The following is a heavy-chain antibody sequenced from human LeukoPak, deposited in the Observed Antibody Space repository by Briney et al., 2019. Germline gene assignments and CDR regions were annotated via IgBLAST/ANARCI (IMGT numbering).Heavy chain of an antibody. CDR3: ATPNYDILTGYTHFDY. V-gene: IGHV3-15*01. CDR1: GFTFSNAW. J-gene: IGHJ4*02. D-gene: IGHD3-9*01. CDR2: IKSKTDGGTT. Sequence: PGGSLRLSCAASGFTFSNAWMSWVRQAPGKGLEWVGRIKSKTDGGTTDYAALVNGRFTISRDDSKNTLYLQMNSLKTEDTAVYYCATPNYDILTGYTHFDYWGQGTLVTVSS.